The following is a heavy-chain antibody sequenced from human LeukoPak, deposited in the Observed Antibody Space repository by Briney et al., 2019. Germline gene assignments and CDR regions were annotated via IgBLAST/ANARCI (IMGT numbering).Heavy chain of an antibody. D-gene: IGHD3-10*01. V-gene: IGHV4-61*01. CDR2: SYYNGNT. J-gene: IGHJ4*02. Sequence: SETLSLTCAVSVDSISSHIYYWRWIRQPPGKGLEWIGFSYYNGNTHNNPSLKSPFTISVDMSKNQFSLSLRSVTAADTAVYYCARGALLWFGAKMEYYFDYWGQGTPLTVSS. CDR3: ARGALLWFGAKMEYYFDY. CDR1: VDSISSHIYY.